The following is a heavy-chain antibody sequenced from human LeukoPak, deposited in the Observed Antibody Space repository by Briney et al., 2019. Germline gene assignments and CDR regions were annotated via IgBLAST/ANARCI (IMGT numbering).Heavy chain of an antibody. Sequence: GGSLRLSCAASGFTFSSYSMNWVRQAPGKGLEWVSSISSSSSYIYYADSVKGRFTISRDNAKDSLYLQMNSLRAEDTAVYYCARDPRTTVTTGWFDPWGQGTLVTVSS. CDR2: ISSSSSYI. D-gene: IGHD4-17*01. V-gene: IGHV3-21*01. J-gene: IGHJ5*02. CDR3: ARDPRTTVTTGWFDP. CDR1: GFTFSSYS.